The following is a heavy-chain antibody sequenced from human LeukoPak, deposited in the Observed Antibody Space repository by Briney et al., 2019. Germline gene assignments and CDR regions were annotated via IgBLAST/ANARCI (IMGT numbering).Heavy chain of an antibody. V-gene: IGHV1-69*05. CDR1: GGTFSSYA. CDR2: IIPIFGTA. D-gene: IGHD3-22*01. Sequence: SVKVSCKASGGTFSSYAISWVRQAPGQGLEWMGGIIPIFGTANYAQKFQGRVTITTDESTSTAYMELSSLRSEDMAVYYCARQYYYDSSGYYYFDYWGQGTLVTVSS. J-gene: IGHJ4*02. CDR3: ARQYYYDSSGYYYFDY.